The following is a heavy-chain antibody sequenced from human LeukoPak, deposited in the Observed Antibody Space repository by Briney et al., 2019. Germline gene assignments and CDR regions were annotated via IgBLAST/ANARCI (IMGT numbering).Heavy chain of an antibody. Sequence: ASVKVSCKASGYTFTSYGISWVRQAPGQGLEWMGWIIAYNGNTNYAQKLQGRVTMTTDTSTSTAYMELRSLRSDDTAVYYCASDLGYCSSTSCYEKYYGMDVWGRGTTVTVSS. CDR1: GYTFTSYG. CDR2: IIAYNGNT. V-gene: IGHV1-18*01. D-gene: IGHD2-2*01. CDR3: ASDLGYCSSTSCYEKYYGMDV. J-gene: IGHJ6*02.